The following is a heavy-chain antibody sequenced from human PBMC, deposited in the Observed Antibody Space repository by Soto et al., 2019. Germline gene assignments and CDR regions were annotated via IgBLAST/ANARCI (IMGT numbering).Heavy chain of an antibody. Sequence: EVQLVESGGGLVQPGGSLRLSCAASGFTLSSYDMHWVRQPTGKGLEWVSGIGTAGDTYYLGSVKGRFTISRDNAKNSLYLQMTSLRAEDTALYYCARGNRYCFSYYYNYGMDVWGQGTTVTVSS. CDR1: GFTLSSYD. V-gene: IGHV3-13*01. CDR2: IGTAGDT. D-gene: IGHD2-15*01. J-gene: IGHJ6*02. CDR3: ARGNRYCFSYYYNYGMDV.